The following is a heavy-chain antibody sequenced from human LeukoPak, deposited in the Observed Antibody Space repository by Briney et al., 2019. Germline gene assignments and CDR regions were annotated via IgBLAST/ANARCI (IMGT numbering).Heavy chain of an antibody. D-gene: IGHD6-13*01. CDR2: INHSGST. CDR3: ARQQQLGFDY. V-gene: IGHV4-34*01. CDR1: GGSFSGYY. Sequence: SETLSLTCAVYGGSFSGYYWSWIRRPPGKGLEWIGEINHSGSTNYNPSLKSRVTISVDTSKNQFSLKLSSVTAADTAVYYCARQQQLGFDYWGQGTLVTVSS. J-gene: IGHJ4*02.